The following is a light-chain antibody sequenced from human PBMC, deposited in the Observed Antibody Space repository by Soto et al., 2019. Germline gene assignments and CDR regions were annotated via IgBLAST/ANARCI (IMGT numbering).Light chain of an antibody. V-gene: IGKV1-5*01. CDR3: QQYNTYSWT. CDR2: DAS. J-gene: IGKJ1*01. CDR1: QTITNW. Sequence: DIQMTQSPSILSASVGDRVTITCRSSQTITNWLAWYQQKPGKAPRLLIYDASSLESWVPSRFSGSGSGTEFALTISSLQPDDFATYYCQQYNTYSWTFGPGTKVDI.